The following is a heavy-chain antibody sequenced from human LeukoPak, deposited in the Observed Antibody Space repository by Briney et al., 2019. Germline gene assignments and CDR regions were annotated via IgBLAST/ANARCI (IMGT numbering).Heavy chain of an antibody. Sequence: GGSLRLSCAASGFTFSSYAMSWVRQAPGKGLEWVALISYDGSNKYYADSVKGRFTISRDNSKNTLYLQMNSLRAEDTAVYYCAGNYYDSRPWGQGTLVTVSS. CDR3: AGNYYDSRP. D-gene: IGHD3-22*01. V-gene: IGHV3-30*14. CDR1: GFTFSSYA. CDR2: ISYDGSNK. J-gene: IGHJ5*02.